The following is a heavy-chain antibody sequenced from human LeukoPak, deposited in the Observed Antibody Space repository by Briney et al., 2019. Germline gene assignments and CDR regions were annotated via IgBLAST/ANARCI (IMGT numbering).Heavy chain of an antibody. J-gene: IGHJ3*01. CDR1: RFTFSGHD. CDR2: IGTDGRT. V-gene: IGHV3-13*04. Sequence: GGSLRLSCAASRFTFSGHDMHWVRQAPGKGLEWVSAIGTDGRTYYPGSVKGRFTISRENAKNSLHLQINSLRAGDTAVYFCVGVTVRNAFDLWGQGTMVTVSS. CDR3: VGVTVRNAFDL. D-gene: IGHD4-17*01.